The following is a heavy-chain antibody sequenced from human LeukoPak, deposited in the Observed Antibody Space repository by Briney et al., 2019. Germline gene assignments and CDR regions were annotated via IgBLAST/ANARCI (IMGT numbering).Heavy chain of an antibody. CDR1: GYTFTSYA. V-gene: IGHV1-3*01. J-gene: IGHJ4*02. D-gene: IGHD2-21*02. Sequence: ASVTVSCKASGYTFTSYAMHWVRQAPGQRLEWMGWINAGNGNTKYSQKFQGRVTITRDSSASTAYMELSSLRSEDTAVYYCARVPYCGGDCYFHYFDYWGQGTLVTVSS. CDR2: INAGNGNT. CDR3: ARVPYCGGDCYFHYFDY.